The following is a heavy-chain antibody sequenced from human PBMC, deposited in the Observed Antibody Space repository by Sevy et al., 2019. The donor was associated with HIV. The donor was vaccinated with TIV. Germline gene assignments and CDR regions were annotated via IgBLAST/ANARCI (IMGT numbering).Heavy chain of an antibody. J-gene: IGHJ4*02. V-gene: IGHV3-48*02. CDR2: INSDSDTM. CDR3: ARERGTYYDTSGYPYLLEAGFDY. D-gene: IGHD3-22*01. CDR1: GFPFNYYA. Sequence: GGSLRLSCVASGFPFNYYAMNWVRQAPGKGLEWILYINSDSDTMYYGDSVKGRFTISRENAKNSLYLQMNSLRDEDTAEYYCARERGTYYDTSGYPYLLEAGFDYWGQGTLVTVSS.